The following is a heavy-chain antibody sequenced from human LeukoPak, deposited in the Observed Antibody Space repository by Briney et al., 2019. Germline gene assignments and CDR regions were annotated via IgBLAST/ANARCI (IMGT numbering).Heavy chain of an antibody. J-gene: IGHJ4*02. CDR3: ARERVDYYYDSSGYYYN. Sequence: PLETLSLTCTVSGGSISSYYWSWIRQPPGKGLEWIGYIYYSGSTNYNPSLKSRVTISVDTSKNQFSLKLSSVTAEDTAVYYCARERVDYYYDSSGYYYNWGQGTLVTVSS. V-gene: IGHV4-59*01. D-gene: IGHD3-22*01. CDR1: GGSISSYY. CDR2: IYYSGST.